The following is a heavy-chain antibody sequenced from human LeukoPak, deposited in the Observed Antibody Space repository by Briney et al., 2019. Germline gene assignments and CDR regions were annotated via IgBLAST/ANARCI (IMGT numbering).Heavy chain of an antibody. CDR3: ARVVATP. D-gene: IGHD5-12*01. V-gene: IGHV3-7*01. CDR1: GFTFSSSW. J-gene: IGHJ5*02. CDR2: IKQDGSEK. Sequence: PGGSLRLSCAASGFTFSSSWMSWVRQAPGKGLEWVANIKQDGSEKYYVDSVKGRFTISRDNGKNSLYLQMNSLRAEDTAVYYCARVVATPWGQVTLVTVSS.